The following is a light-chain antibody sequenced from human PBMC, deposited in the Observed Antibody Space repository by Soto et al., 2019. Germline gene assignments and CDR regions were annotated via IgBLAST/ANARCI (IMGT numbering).Light chain of an antibody. V-gene: IGLV4-69*01. J-gene: IGLJ1*01. Sequence: QLVLTQSPSASASLGASVKLTCTLSSGRSSYAIAWHQQQPEKGPRYLMNLNSDGSHSKGDGIPDRFSGSSSGAERYLTISSLQSEDEAVYCCQTWGTGIHVFGTGTKVTVL. CDR2: LNSDGSH. CDR3: QTWGTGIHV. CDR1: SGRSSYA.